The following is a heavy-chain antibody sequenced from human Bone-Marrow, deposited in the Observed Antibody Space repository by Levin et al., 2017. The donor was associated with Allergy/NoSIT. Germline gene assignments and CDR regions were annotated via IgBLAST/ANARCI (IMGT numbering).Heavy chain of an antibody. D-gene: IGHD6-13*01. CDR1: GFTFSSYA. Sequence: TGESLKISCAASGFTFSSYAMHWVRQAPGKGLEWVAVISYDGSNKYYADSVKGRFTISRDNSKNTLYLQMNSLRAEDTAVYYCARCGDHVGIAAADDYYYGMDVWGQGTTVTVSS. V-gene: IGHV3-30-3*01. J-gene: IGHJ6*02. CDR2: ISYDGSNK. CDR3: ARCGDHVGIAAADDYYYGMDV.